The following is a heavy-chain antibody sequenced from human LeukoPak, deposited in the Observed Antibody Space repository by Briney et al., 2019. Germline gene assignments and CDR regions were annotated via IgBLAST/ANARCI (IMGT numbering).Heavy chain of an antibody. CDR3: ARGQYNWFDP. V-gene: IGHV4-34*01. J-gene: IGHJ5*02. Sequence: SQTLSLTCAVYGGSFSGYYWSWIRQPPGKGLEWIGEINHSGSTNYNPSLKSRVTISVDTSKNQFSLKLSSVTAADTAVYYCARGQYNWFDPWGQGTLVTVSS. CDR1: GGSFSGYY. CDR2: INHSGST.